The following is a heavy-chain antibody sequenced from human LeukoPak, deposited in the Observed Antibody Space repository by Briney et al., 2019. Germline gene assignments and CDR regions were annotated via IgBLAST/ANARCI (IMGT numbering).Heavy chain of an antibody. CDR3: AKWPEGAMDYFDY. J-gene: IGHJ4*02. D-gene: IGHD3-16*01. Sequence: GGSLRLSCAGAGFTFSSYAMSWVRQAPVKGLEWVSAISGDGTRTYYADSVKGRFTISRDNSKNTLYLEMSSLRVEDTAIYYCAKWPEGAMDYFDYWGQGTLVTVSS. CDR1: GFTFSSYA. CDR2: ISGDGTRT. V-gene: IGHV3-23*01.